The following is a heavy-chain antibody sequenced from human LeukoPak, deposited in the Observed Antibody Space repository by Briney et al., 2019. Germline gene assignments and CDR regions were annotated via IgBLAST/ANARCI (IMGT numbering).Heavy chain of an antibody. V-gene: IGHV1-69*01. CDR2: IIPIFGTA. CDR3: ARGRDYYGSGSYSTSDY. CDR1: GGTFSSYA. D-gene: IGHD3-10*01. Sequence: SVTVSCKASGGTFSSYAISWARQAPGQGLEWMGGIIPIFGTANYAQKFQGRVTITADESTSTAYMELSSLRSEDTAVYYCARGRDYYGSGSYSTSDYWGQGTLVTVSS. J-gene: IGHJ4*02.